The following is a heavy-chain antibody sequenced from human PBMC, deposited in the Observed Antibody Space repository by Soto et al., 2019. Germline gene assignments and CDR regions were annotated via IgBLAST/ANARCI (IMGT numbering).Heavy chain of an antibody. J-gene: IGHJ6*02. V-gene: IGHV4-4*02. D-gene: IGHD3-22*01. CDR2: IYHSGST. CDR3: ARGTYYYDSSGYWPYYYYGMDV. CDR1: GGSISSSNW. Sequence: PSETLSLTCAVSGGSISSSNWWSWVRQPPGKGLEWIGEIYHSGSTNYNPSLKSRVTISVDTSKNQFSLKLSSVTAADTAVYYCARGTYYYDSSGYWPYYYYGMDVWGQGTTVTVSS.